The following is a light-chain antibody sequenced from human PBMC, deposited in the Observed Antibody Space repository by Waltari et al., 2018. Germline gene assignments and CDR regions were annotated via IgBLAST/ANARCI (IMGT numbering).Light chain of an antibody. CDR2: GAS. CDR3: QQYNIWPPGS. J-gene: IGKJ3*01. Sequence: EIVMMQSPATLSVSPGERATLSCRASQSVSSSLAWYQQKAGQAPRLLIYGASVRATDVPARFSGSGSGTEFSLTISSLQSEDFAVYYCQQYNIWPPGSFGPGTKV. CDR1: QSVSSS. V-gene: IGKV3-15*01.